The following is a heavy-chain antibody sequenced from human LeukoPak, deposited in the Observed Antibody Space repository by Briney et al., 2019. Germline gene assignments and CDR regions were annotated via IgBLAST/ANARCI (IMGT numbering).Heavy chain of an antibody. CDR1: GFIFSSYD. CDR2: FRPSGDNT. J-gene: IGHJ5*02. D-gene: IGHD6-19*01. Sequence: GGSLRLSCAASGFIFSSYDMTWVRQAPGRGLEWVSSFRPSGDNTYYGDSVKGRFTISRDNSKNTVYLQMNNMRVDDTAVYYCARVAGWHWFDPWGQGTLVTVSS. CDR3: ARVAGWHWFDP. V-gene: IGHV3-23*01.